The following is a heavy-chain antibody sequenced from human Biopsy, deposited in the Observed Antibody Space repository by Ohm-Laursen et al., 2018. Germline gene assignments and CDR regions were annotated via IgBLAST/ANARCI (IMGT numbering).Heavy chain of an antibody. CDR2: ISYNERT. Sequence: SQTLSLTWSVSGASVKTSGYFWARIRQRPGKGLEWIGYISYNERTHYNPSLTSRLAISFDTSDNRISLQLRSVSVADTAVYYCVREPKTGTAEAWYFDLWGRGSPVTVPS. V-gene: IGHV4-31*02. CDR3: VREPKTGTAEAWYFDL. CDR1: GASVKTSGYF. J-gene: IGHJ2*01. D-gene: IGHD3-9*01.